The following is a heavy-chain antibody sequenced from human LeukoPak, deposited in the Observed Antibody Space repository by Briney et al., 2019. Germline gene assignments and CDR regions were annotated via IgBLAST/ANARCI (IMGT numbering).Heavy chain of an antibody. CDR2: IRFDGTDK. Sequence: GGSLRLSCAASGFRFNSHGMHWVRQAPGKGLEWVAFIRFDGTDKYYIDSVKGRFSISRDNSKNTLFLQMNSLRAEDTALYYCARDQGGYSYGAFDYWGQGTMVTVSP. CDR3: ARDQGGYSYGAFDY. D-gene: IGHD5-18*01. V-gene: IGHV3-30*02. J-gene: IGHJ4*02. CDR1: GFRFNSHG.